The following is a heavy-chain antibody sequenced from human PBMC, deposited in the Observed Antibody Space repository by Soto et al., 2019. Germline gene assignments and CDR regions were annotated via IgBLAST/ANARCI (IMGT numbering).Heavy chain of an antibody. D-gene: IGHD3-3*01. CDR2: INHSGST. CDR1: GGSFSGYY. CDR3: ARVDFWSGYSDYYYYGMDV. J-gene: IGHJ6*02. V-gene: IGHV4-34*01. Sequence: PSETLSLTCAVYGGSFSGYYWSWIRQPPGKGLEWIGEINHSGSTNYNPSLKSRVTISVDTSKNQFSLKLSSVTAADTAVYYCARVDFWSGYSDYYYYGMDVWGQGTTVTVSS.